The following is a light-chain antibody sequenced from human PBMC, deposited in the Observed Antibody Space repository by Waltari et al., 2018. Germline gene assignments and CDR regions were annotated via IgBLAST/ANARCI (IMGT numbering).Light chain of an antibody. Sequence: QSVLTPPPSVSGAPGQRVTISCPGGSPHIGADYDVHWYQQLPGTAPKLLIFDTTNRPSGVPNRFSGSKSGTSAFLAITGLQPEDEADYYCQSYDSSLSGWRVFGTGTKVTVL. CDR2: DTT. CDR3: QSYDSSLSGWRV. J-gene: IGLJ1*01. V-gene: IGLV1-40*01. CDR1: SPHIGADYD.